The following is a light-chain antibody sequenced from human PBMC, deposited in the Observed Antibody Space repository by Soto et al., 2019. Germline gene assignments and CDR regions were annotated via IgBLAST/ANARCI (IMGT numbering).Light chain of an antibody. CDR1: QSISNW. CDR2: KAS. CDR3: QQYNSYSWT. J-gene: IGKJ1*01. V-gene: IGKV1-5*03. Sequence: IQMTQSPSTLSVSVGDIVTITCLASQSISNWLAWYQQRPGKAPRLLIYKASNLESGVPSRFSGSGSGTEFTLIITSLQPDDSATYYCQQYNSYSWTFGQGTKVDIK.